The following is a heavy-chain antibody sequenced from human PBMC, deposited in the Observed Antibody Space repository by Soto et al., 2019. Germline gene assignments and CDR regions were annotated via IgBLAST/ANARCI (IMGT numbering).Heavy chain of an antibody. CDR2: ISGSGGST. J-gene: IGHJ3*02. Sequence: GGSLRLSCAASGFTFSSYAMSWVRQAPGRGLEWVSAISGSGGSTYYADSVKGRFTISRDNSKNTVFLQMSSLTAEDTAVYYCAGGADTVYAFDIWGQGTMVTVSS. D-gene: IGHD4-4*01. V-gene: IGHV3-23*01. CDR1: GFTFSSYA. CDR3: AGGADTVYAFDI.